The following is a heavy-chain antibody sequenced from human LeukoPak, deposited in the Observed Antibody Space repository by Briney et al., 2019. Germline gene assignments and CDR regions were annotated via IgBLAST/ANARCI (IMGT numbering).Heavy chain of an antibody. CDR3: ARSGYSGYDKPKYYYYGMDV. V-gene: IGHV3-21*01. D-gene: IGHD5-12*01. CDR2: ISSSSSYI. CDR1: GFTFSSYS. Sequence: GGSLRLSCAASGFTFSSYSMNWVRQAPGKGLEWVSSISSSSSYIYYADSVKGRFTISRDNAKNSLYLQMNSLRAEDTAVYYCARSGYSGYDKPKYYYYGMDVWGQGTTVTVSS. J-gene: IGHJ6*02.